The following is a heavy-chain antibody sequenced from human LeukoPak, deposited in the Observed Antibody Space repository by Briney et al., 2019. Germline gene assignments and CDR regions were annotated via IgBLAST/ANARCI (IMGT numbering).Heavy chain of an antibody. J-gene: IGHJ6*03. Sequence: PGGSLRLSGAASGFTSSKFTMSWVRQTQEKGLEWVSSIGSSSNYLEYSESVKGRFTISTDNAKNSVYLQMNSLRVADTAVYYCARGGYDVNYYMDVWGKGTTVTVSS. V-gene: IGHV3-21*01. CDR2: IGSSSNYL. CDR3: ARGGYDVNYYMDV. CDR1: GFTSSKFT. D-gene: IGHD2-15*01.